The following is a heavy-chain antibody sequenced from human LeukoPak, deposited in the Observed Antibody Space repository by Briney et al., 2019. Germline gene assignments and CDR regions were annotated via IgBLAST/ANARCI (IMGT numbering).Heavy chain of an antibody. CDR2: IYYSWST. J-gene: IGHJ4*02. Sequence: KPSETLSLTCTVSGGSISSYYWSWIRQPPGKGLEWIGYIYYSWSTNYNPSLKNRVTISVDTSKNQFSLKLSSVTAADTAVYYCARYSIAVAGKYYFDYWGQGTLVTVSS. V-gene: IGHV4-59*01. CDR1: GGSISSYY. D-gene: IGHD6-19*01. CDR3: ARYSIAVAGKYYFDY.